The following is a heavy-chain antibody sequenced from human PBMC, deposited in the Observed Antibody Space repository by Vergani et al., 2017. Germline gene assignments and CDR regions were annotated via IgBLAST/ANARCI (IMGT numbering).Heavy chain of an antibody. Sequence: QVQLVQSGAEVKKPGASVKVSCKVSGYTLTELSMHWVRQAPGKGLEWMGGFDPEDGETIYAQKFQGRVTMTEDTSTDTAYMELSSLRSEDTAVYYCATDTYYYDSSGDRKYYYYYGMDVWGQGTTVTVSS. V-gene: IGHV1-24*01. J-gene: IGHJ6*02. CDR2: FDPEDGET. CDR3: ATDTYYYDSSGDRKYYYYYGMDV. D-gene: IGHD3-22*01. CDR1: GYTLTELS.